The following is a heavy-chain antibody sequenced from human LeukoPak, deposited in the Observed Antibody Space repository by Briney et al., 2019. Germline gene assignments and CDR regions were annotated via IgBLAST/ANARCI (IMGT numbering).Heavy chain of an antibody. J-gene: IGHJ5*02. D-gene: IGHD3-16*01. Sequence: ASVKVSCKASGYTFANYDINWLRQAPGQGLEWMGWMYPNSDNAGYAQKFQGRVTTTRNTSITTVYMELTSLRSDDTAMYYCARGQNWGHDWFDPWGQGTLVTVSS. CDR3: ARGQNWGHDWFDP. V-gene: IGHV1-8*01. CDR2: MYPNSDNA. CDR1: GYTFANYD.